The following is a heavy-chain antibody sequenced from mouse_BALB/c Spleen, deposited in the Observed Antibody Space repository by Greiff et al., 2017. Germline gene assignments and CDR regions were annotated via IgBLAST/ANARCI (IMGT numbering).Heavy chain of an antibody. D-gene: IGHD2-3*01. CDR2: ISDGGSYT. CDR3: ARSGDDGYFFDY. Sequence: EVHLVESGGGLVKPGGSLKLSCAASGFTFSDYYMYWVRQTPEKRLEWVATISDGGSYTYYPDSVKGRFTISRDNAKNNLYLQMSSLKSEDTAMYYCARSGDDGYFFDYWGQGTTLTVSS. V-gene: IGHV5-4*02. CDR1: GFTFSDYY. J-gene: IGHJ2*01.